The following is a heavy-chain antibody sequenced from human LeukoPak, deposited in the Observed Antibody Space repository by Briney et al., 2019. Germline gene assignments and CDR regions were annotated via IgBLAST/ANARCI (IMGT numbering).Heavy chain of an antibody. D-gene: IGHD2-21*01. CDR1: GYSINSGYY. V-gene: IGHV4-38-2*02. CDR2: IYHSGST. CDR3: ARVVGLQDYYYYMDV. J-gene: IGHJ6*03. Sequence: SETLSLTCTVSGYSINSGYYWGWIRQPPGKGLEWIGNIYHSGSTYYNPSLKSRITISLDTSKNQFSLKLNSVTAADTAVYYCARVVGLQDYYYYMDVWGKGTTVTVSS.